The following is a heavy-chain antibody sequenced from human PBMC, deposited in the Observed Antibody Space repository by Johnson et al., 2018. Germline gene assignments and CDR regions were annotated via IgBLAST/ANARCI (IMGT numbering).Heavy chain of an antibody. CDR1: GFTFSSYS. CDR2: ISSSSSTI. Sequence: VQLVQSGGGLVKPGGSLRLSCAASGFTFSSYSMNWVRQAPGKGLEWVSYISSSSSTIYYADSVKGRFTISRDNAKNSLYLQMNSLRAEDTAVYYCATSGVGEPNSYYMDVWGKGATVTVSS. CDR3: ATSGVGEPNSYYMDV. J-gene: IGHJ6*03. D-gene: IGHD3-16*01. V-gene: IGHV3-48*01.